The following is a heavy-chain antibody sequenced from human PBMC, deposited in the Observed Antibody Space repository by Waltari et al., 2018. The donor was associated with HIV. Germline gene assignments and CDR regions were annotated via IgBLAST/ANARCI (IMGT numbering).Heavy chain of an antibody. J-gene: IGHJ2*01. Sequence: QVQLQESGPGLVRPSQTLSLTCVVSGGSISYHDYYWNWVRQAPGKGLEWIGYIYFTGTTSYNPSLKSRLTISVDRSKNQFSLKLNSVTAADTAVYYCARGDPAGASRLRFVDIWGRGTLVTVSS. CDR3: ARGDPAGASRLRFVDI. D-gene: IGHD3-10*01. CDR2: IYFTGTT. V-gene: IGHV4-30-4*01. CDR1: GGSISYHDYY.